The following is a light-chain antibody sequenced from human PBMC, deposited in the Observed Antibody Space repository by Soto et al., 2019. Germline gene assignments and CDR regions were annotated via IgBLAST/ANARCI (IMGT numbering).Light chain of an antibody. Sequence: ELVLTQAPGTLSLSPAERATLACMTSQSVSNRYLAWYQQKRGQVPRLLIYGASSRATGIPERFTGSVAGTELTLTITRLEPEDFVVYYCQHYGSSPGTFGQGPK. CDR1: QSVSNRY. V-gene: IGKV3-20*01. CDR3: QHYGSSPGT. CDR2: GAS. J-gene: IGKJ1*01.